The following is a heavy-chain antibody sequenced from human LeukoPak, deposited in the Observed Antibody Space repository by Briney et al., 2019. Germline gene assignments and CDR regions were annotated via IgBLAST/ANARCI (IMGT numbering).Heavy chain of an antibody. V-gene: IGHV3-7*01. Sequence: GGSLRLSCAASGFTFSSYWMSWVRQAPGKGLEWVDNIKQDGSEKYYVDSVKGRFTISRDNAKNSLYLQMNSLRAEDTAVYYCARDRDSSSWYVDLDYWGQGTLVTVSS. CDR1: GFTFSSYW. J-gene: IGHJ4*02. CDR2: IKQDGSEK. CDR3: ARDRDSSSWYVDLDY. D-gene: IGHD6-13*01.